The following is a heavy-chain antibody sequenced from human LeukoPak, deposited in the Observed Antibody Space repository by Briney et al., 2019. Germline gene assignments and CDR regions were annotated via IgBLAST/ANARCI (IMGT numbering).Heavy chain of an antibody. Sequence: GGSLRLSCAASGFTFSSYSMNWVRQAPGKGLEWVSSISSSSSYIYYADSVKGRFTISRDNAKNSLYLQMNSLRAEDTAVYYCARDRAGSIFGVPEWFDPWGQGTPVTVSS. CDR2: ISSSSSYI. CDR3: ARDRAGSIFGVPEWFDP. J-gene: IGHJ5*02. CDR1: GFTFSSYS. V-gene: IGHV3-21*04. D-gene: IGHD3-3*01.